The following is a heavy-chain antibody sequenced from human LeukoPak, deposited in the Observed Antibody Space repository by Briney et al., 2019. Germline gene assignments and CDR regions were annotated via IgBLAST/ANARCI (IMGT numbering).Heavy chain of an antibody. CDR3: ARDLRHYDILTGYYTFDP. J-gene: IGHJ5*02. V-gene: IGHV3-21*01. CDR1: GFTFSSYS. D-gene: IGHD3-9*01. CDR2: ISSSSSYI. Sequence: PGGSLRLSCAASGFTFSSYSMNWVRQAPGKGLEWVSSISSSSSYIYYADSVKGRFTISRDNAKNSLYQQMNSLRAEDTAVYYCARDLRHYDILTGYYTFDPWGQGTLVTVSS.